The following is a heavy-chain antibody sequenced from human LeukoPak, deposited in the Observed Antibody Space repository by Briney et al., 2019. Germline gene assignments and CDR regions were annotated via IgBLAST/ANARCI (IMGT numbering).Heavy chain of an antibody. Sequence: SVKVSCKACGGTFSSYAISWVRQAPGQGLEWMGGIIPIFGTANYAAKFQGRVTITADESTSKAYIELSSLRSEDTAVYYCARDREINRFDPWGQGTLVTVSS. CDR2: IIPIFGTA. V-gene: IGHV1-69*13. CDR3: ARDREINRFDP. CDR1: GGTFSSYA. J-gene: IGHJ5*02. D-gene: IGHD5-24*01.